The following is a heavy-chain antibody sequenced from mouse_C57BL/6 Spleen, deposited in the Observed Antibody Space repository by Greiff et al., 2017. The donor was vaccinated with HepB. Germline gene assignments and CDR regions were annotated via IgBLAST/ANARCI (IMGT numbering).Heavy chain of an antibody. D-gene: IGHD2-5*01. V-gene: IGHV1-4*01. CDR2: INPSSGYT. CDR1: GYTFTSYT. Sequence: VQLQQSGAELARPGASVKMSCKASGYTFTSYTMHWVKQRPGQGLEWIGYINPSSGYTKYNQKFKDKATLTADKSSSTAYMQLSSLTSEDSAVYYCARESNYLYYFDYWGQGTTLTVSS. CDR3: ARESNYLYYFDY. J-gene: IGHJ2*01.